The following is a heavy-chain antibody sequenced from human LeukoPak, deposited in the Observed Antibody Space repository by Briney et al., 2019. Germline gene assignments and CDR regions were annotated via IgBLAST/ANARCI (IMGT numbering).Heavy chain of an antibody. J-gene: IGHJ4*02. CDR3: VPIDYYDSSDYYGSDY. V-gene: IGHV3-30-3*01. Sequence: GGSLRLSCAASGFTFSSFAMHWVRQAPGKGLEWVAVISYDGSNEYYADSVKGRFTISRDNSKNTLYLQMNSLRAEDTAVYYCVPIDYYDSSDYYGSDYWGQGTLVTVSS. D-gene: IGHD3-22*01. CDR2: ISYDGSNE. CDR1: GFTFSSFA.